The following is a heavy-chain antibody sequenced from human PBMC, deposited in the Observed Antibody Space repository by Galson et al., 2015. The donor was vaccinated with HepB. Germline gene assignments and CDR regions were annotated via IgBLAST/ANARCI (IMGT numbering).Heavy chain of an antibody. CDR2: VSGSGGST. V-gene: IGHV3-23*01. Sequence: SLRLSCAASGFTLSSYAMTWVRQAPGKGLEWVSAVSGSGGSTSYTDSVKGRFTISRDNSKNTLSLQMNSLRAEDTAVYYCAKDGGDCSGGNCYYFDYWGQGTLVTVSS. CDR1: GFTLSSYA. D-gene: IGHD2-15*01. CDR3: AKDGGDCSGGNCYYFDY. J-gene: IGHJ4*02.